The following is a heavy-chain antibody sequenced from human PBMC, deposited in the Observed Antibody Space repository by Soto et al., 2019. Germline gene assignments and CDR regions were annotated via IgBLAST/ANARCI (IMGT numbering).Heavy chain of an antibody. CDR2: ISGGGDYI. CDR1: VFSFSSYT. Sequence: GGSLRLSCAASVFSFSSYTMNWVRQAPGKGLDWVSSISGGGDYIYYTDSVKGRFTISRDNAKKSVYLQMNSLRAEDTAVYFCASLSRFALDYWGQGTLVTVSS. J-gene: IGHJ4*01. CDR3: ASLSRFALDY. V-gene: IGHV3-21*04. D-gene: IGHD3-10*01.